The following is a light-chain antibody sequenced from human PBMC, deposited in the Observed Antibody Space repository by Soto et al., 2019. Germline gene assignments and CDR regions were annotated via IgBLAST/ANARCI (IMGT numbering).Light chain of an antibody. CDR3: QQYNSYWT. CDR2: DAS. Sequence: DIQMTQSPSTLSASVGDRDTITCRASQSISSWLAWYQQKPGKAPKLLIYDASSLESGVPSRFSGGGSGTEFTLTISSLQPDDFATYYCQQYNSYWTFGQGTKVDIK. CDR1: QSISSW. V-gene: IGKV1-5*01. J-gene: IGKJ1*01.